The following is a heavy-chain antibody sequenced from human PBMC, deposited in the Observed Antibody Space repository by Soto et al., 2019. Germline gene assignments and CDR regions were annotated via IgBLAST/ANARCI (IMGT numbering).Heavy chain of an antibody. J-gene: IGHJ4*02. CDR3: ARDGLVTTAGVDFDY. V-gene: IGHV3-74*03. CDR1: GFTFSSYW. D-gene: IGHD4-4*01. Sequence: GGSLRLSCAASGFTFSSYWMHWVRQAPGKGLVWVSRIKSDGSITTYADSVKGRFTISRDNAKNTLYLQMNSLRAEDTAVYYCARDGLVTTAGVDFDYWGQGTLVTVSS. CDR2: IKSDGSIT.